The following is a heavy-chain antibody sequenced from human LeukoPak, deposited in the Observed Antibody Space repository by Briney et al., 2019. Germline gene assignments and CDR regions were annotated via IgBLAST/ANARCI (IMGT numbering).Heavy chain of an antibody. CDR3: ARRYWGGDCQFHY. Sequence: SETLSLTCAVSGGSFSSGGYSWSWIRQPPGKGLEWNGYIYYSGSTYYNPSLKRRVTLSVDPYKIQFSLKLSSVTAADTAVYYCARRYWGGDCQFHYWGQGTLVTVSS. V-gene: IGHV4-61*08. J-gene: IGHJ4*02. D-gene: IGHD2-21*02. CDR1: GGSFSSGGYS. CDR2: IYYSGST.